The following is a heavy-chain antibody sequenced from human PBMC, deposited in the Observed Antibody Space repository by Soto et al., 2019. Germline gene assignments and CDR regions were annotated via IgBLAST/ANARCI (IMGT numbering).Heavy chain of an antibody. J-gene: IGHJ4*02. CDR3: AKMTTVPYFDY. CDR2: IIPIFGTA. Sequence: SVKVSCKASGGTFSSYAISWVRQAPGQGLEWMGGIIPIFGTANYAQKFQGRVTIIADESTSTAYMELSSLRSEDTAVYYCAKMTTVPYFDYWGQGTLVTVSS. CDR1: GGTFSSYA. V-gene: IGHV1-69*13. D-gene: IGHD4-17*01.